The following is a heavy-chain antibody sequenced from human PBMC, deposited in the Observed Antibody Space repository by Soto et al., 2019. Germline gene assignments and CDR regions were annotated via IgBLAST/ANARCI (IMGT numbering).Heavy chain of an antibody. Sequence: QVQLVESGGGVVQPGRSLRLSCAASGFTFSSYAMHWVRQAPGKGLEWVAVISYDGSNKYYADSVKGRFTISRDNSKNTVDLHLNSLRAEDTAVYYCARVLEDLWSGSYDYFDYWGRGTLVTVCS. J-gene: IGHJ4*02. D-gene: IGHD3-3*01. CDR3: ARVLEDLWSGSYDYFDY. V-gene: IGHV3-30-3*01. CDR1: GFTFSSYA. CDR2: ISYDGSNK.